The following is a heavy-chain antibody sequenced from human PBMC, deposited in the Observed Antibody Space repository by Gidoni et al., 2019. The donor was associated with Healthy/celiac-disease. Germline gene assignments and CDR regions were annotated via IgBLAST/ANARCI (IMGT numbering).Heavy chain of an antibody. Sequence: EVQLVESGGGLVKPGGSLRLSCAASGFTFSSYSMNWVRQAPGKGLEWVSSISSSSSYIYYADSVKGRFTISRDNAKNSLYLQMNSLRAEDTAVYYCARDLYYDSSGYSTHYYYGMDVWGQGTTVTVSS. CDR2: ISSSSSYI. D-gene: IGHD3-22*01. V-gene: IGHV3-21*01. CDR1: GFTFSSYS. J-gene: IGHJ6*02. CDR3: ARDLYYDSSGYSTHYYYGMDV.